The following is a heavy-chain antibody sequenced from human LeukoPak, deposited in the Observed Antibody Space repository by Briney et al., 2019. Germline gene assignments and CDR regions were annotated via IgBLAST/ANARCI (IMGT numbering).Heavy chain of an antibody. Sequence: ASVKVSCKASGYTFTSYDINWVRQATGQGLEWMGWMNPNSGNTGYAQKFQGRVTMTEDTSTDTAYMELSSLRSDDTAVYYCARDSWLPLRGDVWGQGTTVTVSS. CDR1: GYTFTSYD. J-gene: IGHJ6*02. V-gene: IGHV1-8*02. CDR2: MNPNSGNT. D-gene: IGHD5-12*01. CDR3: ARDSWLPLRGDV.